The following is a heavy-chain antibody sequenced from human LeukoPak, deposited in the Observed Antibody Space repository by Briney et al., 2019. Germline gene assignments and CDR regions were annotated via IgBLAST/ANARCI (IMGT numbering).Heavy chain of an antibody. CDR1: GYTFTGYG. Sequence: WASVEVSCTASGYTFTGYGISWVRQAPGQGLEWMGWISAYNGNTNYAQKLQGRVTMTTDTSTSTAYMELRSLRSDDTAVYYCARRLLRFGELGEDYWGQGTLVTVSS. CDR2: ISAYNGNT. J-gene: IGHJ4*02. D-gene: IGHD3-10*01. CDR3: ARRLLRFGELGEDY. V-gene: IGHV1-18*04.